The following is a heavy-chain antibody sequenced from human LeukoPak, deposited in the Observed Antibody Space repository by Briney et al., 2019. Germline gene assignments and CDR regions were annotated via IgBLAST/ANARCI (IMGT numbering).Heavy chain of an antibody. V-gene: IGHV3-7*01. CDR3: ARDHHSGALDY. J-gene: IGHJ4*02. Sequence: GSLRLSCAPSGFTFSTAWMTWVRQVPGMGLEWLGNINEGGSVTNYVDSVKGRFTMSRDNAKNTLFLQMSSLRVEDTAVYYCARDHHSGALDYWGQGTLVTVSS. CDR1: GFTFSTAW. CDR2: INEGGSVT. D-gene: IGHD1-26*01.